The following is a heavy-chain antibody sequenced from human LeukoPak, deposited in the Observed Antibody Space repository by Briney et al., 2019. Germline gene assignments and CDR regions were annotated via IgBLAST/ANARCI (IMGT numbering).Heavy chain of an antibody. V-gene: IGHV4-59*01. CDR3: ARTIVVVPAYYFDY. CDR2: IYYSGST. D-gene: IGHD2-2*01. J-gene: IGHJ4*02. CDR1: GGSISSYY. Sequence: PSETLSLTCTVSGGSISSYYWSWIRQPPGKGLEWIGYIYYSGSTNYNPSLKSRVTISVDTYKNQFSLKLSSVTAADTAVYYCARTIVVVPAYYFDYWGQGALVTVSS.